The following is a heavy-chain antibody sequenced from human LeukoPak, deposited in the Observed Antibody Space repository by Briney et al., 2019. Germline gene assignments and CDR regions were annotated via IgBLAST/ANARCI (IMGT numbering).Heavy chain of an antibody. CDR3: AGGDSSDRSGIVGAQGYYYYMDV. V-gene: IGHV1-69*05. J-gene: IGHJ6*03. Sequence: SVKVSCKASGVSFRDYAINWVRQAPGAGLEWMGGIIPMFGAAQYGQRFQGRVTITTDESTRTASMELTSLRSEDTAVYYCAGGDSSDRSGIVGAQGYYYYMDVWGKGTAVTVSS. D-gene: IGHD1-26*01. CDR1: GVSFRDYA. CDR2: IIPMFGAA.